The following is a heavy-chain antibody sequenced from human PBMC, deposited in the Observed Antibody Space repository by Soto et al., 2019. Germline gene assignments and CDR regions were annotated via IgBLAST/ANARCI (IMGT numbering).Heavy chain of an antibody. J-gene: IGHJ6*02. V-gene: IGHV1-8*01. D-gene: IGHD2-8*01. Sequence: QVQRVQSGAEVTKPGASVTVSCKASGYTFTSYDINWVRQATGQGLEWMGWMSPNSGATGYAQKFQGRVTMTRDTSISTVYMELTNLSSEDTAIYYCARGVDNGFDVWGQGSTVTVSS. CDR3: ARGVDNGFDV. CDR2: MSPNSGAT. CDR1: GYTFTSYD.